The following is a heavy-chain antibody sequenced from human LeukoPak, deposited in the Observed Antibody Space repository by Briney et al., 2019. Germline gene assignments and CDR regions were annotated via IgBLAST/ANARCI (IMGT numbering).Heavy chain of an antibody. CDR3: ARVAYGLDY. J-gene: IGHJ4*02. D-gene: IGHD3/OR15-3a*01. CDR1: GGSSSSYY. V-gene: IGHV4-59*01. CDR2: ISCSGST. Sequence: PSETLSLTCTVSGGSSSSYYWSWIRQPPRKGLEWIGYISCSGSTTYNPSPKRRVTISVHTSTNQFSLNLSPATAADTAVYYCARVAYGLDYWGQGTLVTVSS.